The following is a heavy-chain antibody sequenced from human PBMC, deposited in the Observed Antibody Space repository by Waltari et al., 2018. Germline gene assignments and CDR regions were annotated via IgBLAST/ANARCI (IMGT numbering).Heavy chain of an antibody. CDR3: ARDLVATPP. CDR1: GFTFSRSW. CDR2: IQQNGSEI. V-gene: IGHV3-7*01. Sequence: EVQLVESGGDLVQPGGSLRLSCAASGFTFSRSWMTWVRQAPGKGVEWVCNIQQNGSEIWYADSVRGRFTISRDNAMNSLYLQMNSLRVEDTAVYYCARDLVATPPWGQGTLVTVSS. D-gene: IGHD2-21*02. J-gene: IGHJ5*02.